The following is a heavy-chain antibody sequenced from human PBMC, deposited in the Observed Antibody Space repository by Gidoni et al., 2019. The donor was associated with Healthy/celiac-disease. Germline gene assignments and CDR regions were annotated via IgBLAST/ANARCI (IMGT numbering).Heavy chain of an antibody. V-gene: IGHV3-23*01. D-gene: IGHD3-10*01. CDR3: AKGDYYGSGYGMDV. Sequence: EVQLLESGGGLVQPGGSLSLSCAASGFTFSSYAMSWVRQAPGKGLEWVSAIRGSGGRTYYADSVKGRFTISRDNSKNTLYLQMNSLRAEDTAVYYCAKGDYYGSGYGMDVWGQGTTVTVSS. CDR2: IRGSGGRT. CDR1: GFTFSSYA. J-gene: IGHJ6*02.